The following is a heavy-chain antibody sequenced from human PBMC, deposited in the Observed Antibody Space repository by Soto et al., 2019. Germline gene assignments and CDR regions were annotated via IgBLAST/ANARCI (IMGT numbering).Heavy chain of an antibody. J-gene: IGHJ3*01. D-gene: IGHD2-8*02. V-gene: IGHV3-23*01. CDR2: ILVGGST. CDR1: GFICSSYD. Sequence: GGSLRLSCAASGFICSSYDMSWVRQAPGKGLEWVSTILVGGSTHYEDSVRGRFTISRDVSKNTLYLQMNSLTAGDTAVYYCAKATATGGGAFDLCGQGTMVTVSS. CDR3: AKATATGGGAFDL.